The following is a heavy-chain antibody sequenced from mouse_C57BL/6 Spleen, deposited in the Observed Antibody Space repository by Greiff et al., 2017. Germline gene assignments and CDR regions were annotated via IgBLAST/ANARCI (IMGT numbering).Heavy chain of an antibody. V-gene: IGHV1-81*01. CDR1: GYTFTSSG. Sequence: QVQLQQSGAELARPGASVKLSCKASGYTFTSSGISWVKQRTGQGLEWIGEIYPRSGNTYYNEKFKGKATLTADKSSSTAYMELRSLTSEDSAVYFCARSSYDYFDYWGQGTTLTVSS. J-gene: IGHJ2*01. CDR2: IYPRSGNT. CDR3: ARSSYDYFDY. D-gene: IGHD1-1*01.